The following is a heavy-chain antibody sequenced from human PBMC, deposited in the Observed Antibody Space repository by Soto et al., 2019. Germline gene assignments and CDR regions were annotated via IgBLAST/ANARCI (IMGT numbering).Heavy chain of an antibody. V-gene: IGHV1-46*01. CDR1: GYTFTSFY. CDR2: INPSGTTT. Sequence: QVQLVQSGAEVKKPGASVKVSCKASGYTFTSFYMHWVRQAPGQGLEWMGIINPSGTTTDYAQKFQGRVTMTRDTSTSTYYMELSSLKSEDTAVYYCAKPPIARHYYYGMEVWGQGTAVTVSS. CDR3: AKPPIARHYYYGMEV. J-gene: IGHJ6*02.